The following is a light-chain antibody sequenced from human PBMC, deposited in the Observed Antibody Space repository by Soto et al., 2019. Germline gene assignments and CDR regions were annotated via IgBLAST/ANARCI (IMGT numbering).Light chain of an antibody. CDR3: SSYAGSNNYV. V-gene: IGLV2-8*01. CDR1: SSDVGGYNS. CDR2: EVS. J-gene: IGLJ1*01. Sequence: QSALTQPPSASGSPGQSVTISCTGTSSDVGGYNSVSWYQHHPGKAPKLMIYEVSKRPSGVPDRFSGSKSANTASLTVSGLPAEDEADYYCSSYAGSNNYVFGTGTKVTVL.